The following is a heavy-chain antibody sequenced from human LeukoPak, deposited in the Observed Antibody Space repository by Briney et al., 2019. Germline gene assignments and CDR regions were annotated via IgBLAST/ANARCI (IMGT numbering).Heavy chain of an antibody. CDR1: GGTFSSYA. V-gene: IGHV1-69*13. CDR2: IIPIFGTA. D-gene: IGHD2-15*01. Sequence: ASVKVSCKASGGTFSSYAISWVRQAPGQGLEWMGGIIPIFGTANYAQKFQGRVTITADESTTTVYMEMTSLTSEDTAMYYCARDPGSAVGIVVVQHATDAFDIWGQGTMVTVSS. CDR3: ARDPGSAVGIVVVQHATDAFDI. J-gene: IGHJ3*02.